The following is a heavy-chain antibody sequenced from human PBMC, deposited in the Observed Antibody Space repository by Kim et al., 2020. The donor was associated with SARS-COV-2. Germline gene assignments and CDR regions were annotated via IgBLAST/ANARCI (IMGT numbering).Heavy chain of an antibody. J-gene: IGHJ6*02. CDR2: IDPSDSYT. CDR1: GYSFTSYW. Sequence: GESLKISCKGSGYSFTSYWISWVRQMPGKGLEWMGRIDPSDSYTNYSPSFQGHVTISADKSISTAYLQWSSLKASDTAMYYCARQNPEYYYDSSGSVRDVWGQGTTVTVSS. CDR3: ARQNPEYYYDSSGSVRDV. D-gene: IGHD3-22*01. V-gene: IGHV5-10-1*01.